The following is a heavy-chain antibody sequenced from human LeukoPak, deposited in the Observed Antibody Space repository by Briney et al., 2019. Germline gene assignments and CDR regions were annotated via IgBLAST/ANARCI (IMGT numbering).Heavy chain of an antibody. CDR2: IYYSGST. Sequence: PSETLSLTCTVSGGSISSYYWSWIRQPPGKGLEWIGYIYYSGSTNYNPSLKSRVTISVDTSKNQFSLKLSSVTAADTAVYYCARDYSDYYDSSGHLGGWFDPWGQGTLVTVSS. J-gene: IGHJ5*02. V-gene: IGHV4-59*01. CDR1: GGSISSYY. CDR3: ARDYSDYYDSSGHLGGWFDP. D-gene: IGHD3-22*01.